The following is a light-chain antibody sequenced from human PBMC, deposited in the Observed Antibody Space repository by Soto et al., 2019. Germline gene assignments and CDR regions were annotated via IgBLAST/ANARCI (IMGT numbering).Light chain of an antibody. V-gene: IGLV1-47*01. CDR1: SSNIGSNH. CDR3: AARDDSLSGVV. Sequence: QSVLTQPPSTSGTPGQRVTISCSGSSSNIGSNHVYWYQQFPGMAPKLLMYRSDQRPTGVPDRFSGSKSGTSASLAISGLRSDDEAAYDCAARDDSLSGVVFGGGTKLTV. J-gene: IGLJ2*01. CDR2: RSD.